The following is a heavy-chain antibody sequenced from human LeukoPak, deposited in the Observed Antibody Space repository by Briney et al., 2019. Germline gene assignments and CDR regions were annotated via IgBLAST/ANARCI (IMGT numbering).Heavy chain of an antibody. Sequence: GGSLRLSCAASGFTFSSYGMNWVRQAPGKGLEWVAFIRYDGSNKYYGDSVKGRFTISRDNSKNTLYLQMNSLRAEDTAVYYCAKGMDSSGYHYRMAYFDYWGQGTLATVSS. D-gene: IGHD3-22*01. CDR2: IRYDGSNK. J-gene: IGHJ4*02. CDR1: GFTFSSYG. V-gene: IGHV3-30*02. CDR3: AKGMDSSGYHYRMAYFDY.